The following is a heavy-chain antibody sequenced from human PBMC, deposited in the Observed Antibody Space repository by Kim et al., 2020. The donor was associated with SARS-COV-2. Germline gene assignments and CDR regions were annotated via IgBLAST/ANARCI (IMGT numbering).Heavy chain of an antibody. CDR1: GFTFSSYG. CDR3: AKGWTVTTDYYFDY. J-gene: IGHJ4*02. CDR2: ISYDGSNK. D-gene: IGHD4-17*01. Sequence: GGSLRLSCAASGFTFSSYGMHWVRQAPGKGLEWVAVISYDGSNKYYADSVKGRFTISRDNSKNTLYLQMNSLRAEDTAVYYCAKGWTVTTDYYFDYWGQGTLVTVSS. V-gene: IGHV3-30*18.